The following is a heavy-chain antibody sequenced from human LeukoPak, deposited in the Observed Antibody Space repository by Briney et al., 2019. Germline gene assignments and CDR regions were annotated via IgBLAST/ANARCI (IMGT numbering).Heavy chain of an antibody. CDR1: GYTFTSYG. CDR2: ISAYNGNT. V-gene: IGHV1-18*01. Sequence: ASVKVSCKASGYTFTSYGISWVRQTPGQGLEWMGWISAYNGNTNYAQKLQGRVTMTRDTSTSTVYMELSSLRSEDTAVYYCARGGGYYDSSGYTDAFGIWGQGTMVTVSS. D-gene: IGHD3-22*01. J-gene: IGHJ3*02. CDR3: ARGGGYYDSSGYTDAFGI.